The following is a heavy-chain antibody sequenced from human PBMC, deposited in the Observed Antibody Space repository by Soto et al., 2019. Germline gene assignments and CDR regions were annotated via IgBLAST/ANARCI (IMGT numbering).Heavy chain of an antibody. CDR3: AKDGNYYDSSGYYYVAPYFDY. Sequence: LRLSCAASGFTFSSYAMSWVRQAPGKGLEWVSAISGSGGSTYYADSVKGRFTISRDNSKNTLYLQMNSLRAEDTAVYYCAKDGNYYDSSGYYYVAPYFDYWGQGTLVTVSS. V-gene: IGHV3-23*01. CDR1: GFTFSSYA. D-gene: IGHD3-22*01. CDR2: ISGSGGST. J-gene: IGHJ4*02.